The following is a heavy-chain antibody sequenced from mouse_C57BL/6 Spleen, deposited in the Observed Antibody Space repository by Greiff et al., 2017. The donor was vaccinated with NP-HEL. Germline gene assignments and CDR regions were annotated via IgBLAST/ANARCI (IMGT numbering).Heavy chain of an antibody. CDR1: GYTFTSYW. CDR2: IDPSDSYT. V-gene: IGHV1-69*01. CDR3: ARANRFLYYYAMDY. J-gene: IGHJ4*01. Sequence: VQLQQPGAELVMPGASVKLSCKASGYTFTSYWMHWVKQRPGQGLEWIGEIDPSDSYTNYNQKFKGKSTLTVDKSSSTAYMQLSSLTSEDSAVYYCARANRFLYYYAMDYWGQGTSVTVSS. D-gene: IGHD2-3*01.